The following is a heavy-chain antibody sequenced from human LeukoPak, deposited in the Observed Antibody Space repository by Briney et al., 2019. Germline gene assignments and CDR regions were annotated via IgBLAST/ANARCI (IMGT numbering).Heavy chain of an antibody. J-gene: IGHJ6*04. CDR2: ISNSASST. CDR1: GFTLSSYA. V-gene: IGHV3-23*01. CDR3: AKDGSWYPAYIDV. Sequence: GGSLRLSCAASGFTLSSYAMSWVRQAPGKGLEWVSGISNSASSTYYAGSVKGRFTISRDNSENTLYLQMNSLRAEDTAVYYCAKDGSWYPAYIDVWGKGTTVTVSS. D-gene: IGHD6-13*01.